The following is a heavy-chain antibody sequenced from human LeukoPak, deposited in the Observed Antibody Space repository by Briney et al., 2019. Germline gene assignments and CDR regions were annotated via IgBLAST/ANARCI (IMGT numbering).Heavy chain of an antibody. Sequence: SETLSLTCTVSGGSISSSSYYWGWIRQPPGKGLEWIGSIYYSGSTYYNPSLKSRVTISVDTSKNQLSLKLSSVTAADTAVYYCARTITSSSWYIAGWFDPWGQGTLVTVSS. J-gene: IGHJ5*02. CDR1: GGSISSSSYY. D-gene: IGHD6-13*01. CDR2: IYYSGST. CDR3: ARTITSSSWYIAGWFDP. V-gene: IGHV4-39*01.